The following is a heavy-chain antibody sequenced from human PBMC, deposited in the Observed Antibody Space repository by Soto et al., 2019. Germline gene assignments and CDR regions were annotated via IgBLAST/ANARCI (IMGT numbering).Heavy chain of an antibody. CDR1: GFTFSSYE. D-gene: IGHD3-10*01. CDR2: ISSSGSTI. J-gene: IGHJ4*02. CDR3: ARITMVRGVITDYFDY. V-gene: IGHV3-48*03. Sequence: GSLRLSCAASGFTFSSYEMNWVRQAPGKGLEWVSYISSSGSTIYYADSVKGRFTISRDNAKNSLYLQMNSLRAEDTAVYYCARITMVRGVITDYFDYWGQGTLVTVSS.